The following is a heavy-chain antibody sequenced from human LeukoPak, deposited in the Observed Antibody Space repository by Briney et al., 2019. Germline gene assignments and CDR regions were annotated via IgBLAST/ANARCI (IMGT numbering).Heavy chain of an antibody. CDR2: ISGSGGST. CDR1: GFTLSSYA. D-gene: IGHD3-22*01. Sequence: PGGSLRLSCAASGFTLSSYAMRWVRQAPGKGREWVSAISGSGGSTYYADSVKGRFTISRDNSKNTLYLQMNSLRAEDTAVYYCAKDMLGDSSGYYFRPFDYWGQGTLVTVSS. V-gene: IGHV3-23*01. CDR3: AKDMLGDSSGYYFRPFDY. J-gene: IGHJ4*02.